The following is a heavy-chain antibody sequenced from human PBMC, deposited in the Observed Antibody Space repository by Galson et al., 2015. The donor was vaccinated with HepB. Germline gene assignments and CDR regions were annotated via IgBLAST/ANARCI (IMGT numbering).Heavy chain of an antibody. CDR3: ARGGDILTGYQSYFDF. CDR2: VNSEGRGT. CDR1: GFTFSGYW. J-gene: IGHJ4*02. Sequence: SLRLSCAASGFTFSGYWIHWVRQAPGKGLVWVSRVNSEGRGTSYAGSGKGRFTISRDNAKNTLYRQMNSLRAEDTAVYYCARGGDILTGYQSYFDFWGQGTLVTVSS. D-gene: IGHD3-9*01. V-gene: IGHV3-74*01.